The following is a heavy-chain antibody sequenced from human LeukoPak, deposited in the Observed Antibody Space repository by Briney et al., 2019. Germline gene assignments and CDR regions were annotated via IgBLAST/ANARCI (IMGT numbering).Heavy chain of an antibody. V-gene: IGHV3-23*01. Sequence: PGGSLRLSCAASGFTFRSYAMSWVRQAPGKGLEGVSAISGSGGSTYYADSVKGRFTISRDNSKTTLYLQVNSLRAEDTAVYYCAKDFAVYSTSYYDYWGQGALVIVSS. CDR1: GFTFRSYA. CDR2: ISGSGGST. D-gene: IGHD6-13*01. J-gene: IGHJ4*02. CDR3: AKDFAVYSTSYYDY.